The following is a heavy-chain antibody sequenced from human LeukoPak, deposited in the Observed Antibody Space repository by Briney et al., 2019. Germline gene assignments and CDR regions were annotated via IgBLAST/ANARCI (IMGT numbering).Heavy chain of an antibody. CDR1: GGSFSGYY. V-gene: IGHV4-34*01. CDR2: IKHSGRT. Sequence: SETLSLTCAVYGGSFSGYYWSWIRQPPGKGLEWIGEIKHSGRTNYNPSLKSRVTISVDTSKNQFSLKLSSVTAADTAVYYCARHQWELPSGLNWFDPWGQGTLVTVSS. D-gene: IGHD1-26*01. J-gene: IGHJ5*02. CDR3: ARHQWELPSGLNWFDP.